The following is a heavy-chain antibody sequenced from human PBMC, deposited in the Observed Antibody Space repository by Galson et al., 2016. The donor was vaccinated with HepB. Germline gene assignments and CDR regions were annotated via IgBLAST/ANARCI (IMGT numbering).Heavy chain of an antibody. CDR2: LYHSGST. J-gene: IGHJ4*02. Sequence: ETLSLTCTVSGDSISSSSYYWGWIRQPPGKGLEWIGSLYHSGSTYYNPSLKSRVTISVDTSKNQFSLKLSSATAADTAVYYGWGVRCGGNCYFRSSIDYWGQGTLVTVSS. V-gene: IGHV4-39*01. CDR3: WGVRCGGNCYFRSSIDY. D-gene: IGHD2-21*02. CDR1: GDSISSSSYY.